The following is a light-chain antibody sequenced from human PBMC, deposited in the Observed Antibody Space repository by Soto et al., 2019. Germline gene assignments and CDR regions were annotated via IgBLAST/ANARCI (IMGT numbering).Light chain of an antibody. CDR1: SGHSSYI. Sequence: VVTQSSSASASLGSSVKLTCTLSSGHSSYIIAWHQQQPGKAPRYLMKLEGSGSYNKGSGVPDRFSGSSSGADRYLTISNLQSEDEAEYYCETWDSNTHWVFGGGTKLTVL. J-gene: IGLJ3*02. CDR2: LEGSGSY. V-gene: IGLV4-60*03. CDR3: ETWDSNTHWV.